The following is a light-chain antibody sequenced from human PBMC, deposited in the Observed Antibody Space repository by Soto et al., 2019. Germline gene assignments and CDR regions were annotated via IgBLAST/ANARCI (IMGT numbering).Light chain of an antibody. V-gene: IGKV1-5*03. CDR3: QQYNGYPWT. Sequence: DIQMTQSPSTLSASVGDRVTITFRASQSISSWLAWYQQKPGKAPKLLIYKASSLESGVPSRFSGSGSGTEFTLTISSLQPDDFATYYCQQYNGYPWTFGQGTKVEIK. CDR2: KAS. CDR1: QSISSW. J-gene: IGKJ1*01.